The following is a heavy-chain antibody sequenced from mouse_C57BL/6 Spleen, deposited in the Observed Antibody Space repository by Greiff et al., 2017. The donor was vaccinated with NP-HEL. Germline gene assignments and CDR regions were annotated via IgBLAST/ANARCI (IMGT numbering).Heavy chain of an antibody. CDR2: INPGSGGT. CDR3: ARAEEDYDFDY. V-gene: IGHV1-54*01. J-gene: IGHJ2*01. D-gene: IGHD2-4*01. CDR1: GYAFTNYL. Sequence: QVQLKESGAELVRPGTSVKVSCKASGYAFTNYLIEWVKQRPGQGLEWIGVINPGSGGTNYNEKFKGKATLTADKSSSTAYMQLSSLTSEDSAVYLCARAEEDYDFDYGGKGTTLTVSS.